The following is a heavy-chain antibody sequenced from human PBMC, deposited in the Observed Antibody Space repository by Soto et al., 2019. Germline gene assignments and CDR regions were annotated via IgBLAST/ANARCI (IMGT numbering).Heavy chain of an antibody. CDR3: ESLGYCSSTSGYMFGALCLSGMDF. V-gene: IGHV3-30-3*01. J-gene: IGHJ6*01. CDR2: ISYDGSNK. Sequence: PGVSLRLSCAASGFTFSSYAMHWVRQAPGKGLEWVAVISYDGSNKYYADSVKGRFTISRDNSKNTLYLQMNSLRAEDTAVYYCESLGYCSSTSGYMFGALCLSGMDFWGQGTTVTVSS. D-gene: IGHD2-2*02. CDR1: GFTFSSYA.